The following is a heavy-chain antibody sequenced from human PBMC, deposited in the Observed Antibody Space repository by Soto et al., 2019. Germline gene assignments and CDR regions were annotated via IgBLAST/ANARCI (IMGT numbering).Heavy chain of an antibody. J-gene: IGHJ6*03. CDR1: GYTFTSYD. CDR3: AMVRGGGDYYYYYMDV. D-gene: IGHD3-10*01. CDR2: MNPNSGNT. Sequence: QVQLVQSGAEVKKPGASVKVSCKASGYTFTSYDINWVRQATGQGLEWMGWMNPNSGNTGYAQKFQGRVTMTRNTSISTADMELSSLRSEDTAVYYCAMVRGGGDYYYYYMDVWGKGTTVTVSS. V-gene: IGHV1-8*01.